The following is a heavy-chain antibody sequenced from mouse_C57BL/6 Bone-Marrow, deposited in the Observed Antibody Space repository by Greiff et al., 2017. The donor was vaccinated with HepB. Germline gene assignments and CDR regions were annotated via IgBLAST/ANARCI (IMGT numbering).Heavy chain of an antibody. D-gene: IGHD1-1*01. J-gene: IGHJ4*01. V-gene: IGHV5-17*01. CDR2: ISSGSSTI. CDR1: GFTFSDYG. CDR3: ARAGCYGSSYAMDY. Sequence: EVMLVESGGGLVKPGGSLKLSCAASGFTFSDYGMHWVRQAPEKGLEWVAYISSGSSTIYYADTVKGRCTMSRDNAKNTLFLQMTSLRSEDTAMYYCARAGCYGSSYAMDYWGQGTSVTVSS.